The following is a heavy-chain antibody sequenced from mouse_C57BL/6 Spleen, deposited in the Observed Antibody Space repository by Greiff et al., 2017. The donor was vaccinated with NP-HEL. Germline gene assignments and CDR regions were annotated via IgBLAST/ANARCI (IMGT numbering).Heavy chain of an antibody. J-gene: IGHJ1*03. D-gene: IGHD1-1*01. CDR3: AREAYYGSSLYWYFDV. CDR1: GYAFSSYW. V-gene: IGHV1-80*01. Sequence: QVQLQQSGAELVKPGASVKISCKASGYAFSSYWMNWVKQRPGKGLEWIGQIYPGDGDTNYNGKFKGKATLTADKSSSTAYMQLSSLTSEDSAVYFCAREAYYGSSLYWYFDVWGTGTTVTVSS. CDR2: IYPGDGDT.